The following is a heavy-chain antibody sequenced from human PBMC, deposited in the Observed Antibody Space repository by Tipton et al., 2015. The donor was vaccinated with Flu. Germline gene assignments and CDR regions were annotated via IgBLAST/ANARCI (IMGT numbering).Heavy chain of an antibody. D-gene: IGHD4-11*01. Sequence: TLSLTCAVYGGSLSDYYWTWIRQSPGQGLEWIADIHYYGTTHYNPSLRSRVTISVDTSKSQFSLEMRSVTAADMAVYYCARRDFSNYVSDPKNWFDPWGQGTLVTVSS. J-gene: IGHJ5*02. CDR2: IHYYGTT. CDR3: ARRDFSNYVSDPKNWFDP. V-gene: IGHV4-34*01. CDR1: GGSLSDYY.